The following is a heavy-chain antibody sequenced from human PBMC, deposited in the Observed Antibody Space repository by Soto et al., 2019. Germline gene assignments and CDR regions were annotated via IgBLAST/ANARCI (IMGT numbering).Heavy chain of an antibody. V-gene: IGHV3-30*18. Sequence: GWSLRLSCASSVFTFRGYGMHWVRQAPGRGLEWVALISYDGSIKYYADSVRGRFAISRDNSKNTLYLQMNSLRAEDTAVYYCANSEYSRYKNIDVWGQGTTVTVS. CDR2: ISYDGSIK. CDR1: VFTFRGYG. D-gene: IGHD5-18*01. CDR3: ANSEYSRYKNIDV. J-gene: IGHJ6*02.